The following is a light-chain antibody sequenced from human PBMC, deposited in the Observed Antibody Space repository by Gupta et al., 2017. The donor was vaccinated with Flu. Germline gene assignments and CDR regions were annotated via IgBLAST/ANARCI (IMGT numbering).Light chain of an antibody. Sequence: SYELTQPPSVSVSPGQTARITCSGDVLPNQYSYWYQQKSGQAPVMVIYKDSERSSGIPERFSGSSSGTTVTLTISGVQAEDEADYYCQSADTSGTNYSVIFGGGTKLTVL. CDR3: QSADTSGTNYSVI. CDR2: KDS. CDR1: VLPNQY. V-gene: IGLV3-25*03. J-gene: IGLJ2*01.